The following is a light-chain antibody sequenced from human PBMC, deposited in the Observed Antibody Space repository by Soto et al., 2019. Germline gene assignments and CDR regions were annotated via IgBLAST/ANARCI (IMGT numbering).Light chain of an antibody. V-gene: IGKV1-5*01. CDR2: DAS. CDR1: QSLNTR. J-gene: IGKJ1*01. Sequence: IQMTQSPSTLSASVGDRVTITCRASQSLNTRLAWYQQKPGKAPKLLIYDASTLESGVPSRFSGSGSGTEFTLTISSLQPGDFATYYCQQYNSFSPWTFGQGTKVEIK. CDR3: QQYNSFSPWT.